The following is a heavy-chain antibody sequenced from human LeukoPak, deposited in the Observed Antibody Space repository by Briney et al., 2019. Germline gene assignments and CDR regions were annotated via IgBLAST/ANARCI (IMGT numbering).Heavy chain of an antibody. Sequence: ASVKVSCKASGYTFTSYYMHWVRQAPGQGLEWMGIINPSGGSTSYAQKFQGRVTITTGESTSTAYMELSSLRSEDTAVYYCARDTHKYCSSTSCYPRSERYYYYYYMDVWGKGTTVTVSS. CDR1: GYTFTSYY. J-gene: IGHJ6*03. CDR3: ARDTHKYCSSTSCYPRSERYYYYYYMDV. D-gene: IGHD2-2*01. CDR2: INPSGGST. V-gene: IGHV1-46*01.